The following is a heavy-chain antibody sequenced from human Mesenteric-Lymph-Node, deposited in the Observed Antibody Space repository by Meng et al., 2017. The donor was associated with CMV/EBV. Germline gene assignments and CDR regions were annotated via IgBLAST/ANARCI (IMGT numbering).Heavy chain of an antibody. CDR1: GYTFTSYA. Sequence: CKAYGYTFTSYAMNWVRQATGQSLEWMRWINTNTGNPTCARRFTRRFIFSLDTSVSTAYLQISSLKAEDTAVYYCARSYYYGSYYFDYWGQGTLVTVSS. V-gene: IGHV7-4-1*02. D-gene: IGHD3-10*01. CDR3: ARSYYYGSYYFDY. CDR2: INTNTGNP. J-gene: IGHJ4*02.